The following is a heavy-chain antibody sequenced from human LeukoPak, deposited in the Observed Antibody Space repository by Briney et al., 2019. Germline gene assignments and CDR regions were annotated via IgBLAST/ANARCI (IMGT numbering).Heavy chain of an antibody. CDR2: ISWNSGSI. V-gene: IGHV3-9*01. J-gene: IGHJ4*02. CDR1: GFTFDDYA. Sequence: GGSLRLSCAASGFTFDDYAMHWVRQAPGKGLEWVSGISWNSGSIGYADPVKGRFTISRDNAKNSLYLQINSLRAEDTALYYCAKDGRRYCSGGSCFVDYWGQGTLATVSS. D-gene: IGHD2-15*01. CDR3: AKDGRRYCSGGSCFVDY.